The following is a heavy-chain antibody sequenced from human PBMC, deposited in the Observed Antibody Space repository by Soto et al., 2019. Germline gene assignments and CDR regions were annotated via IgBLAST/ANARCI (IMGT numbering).Heavy chain of an antibody. J-gene: IGHJ5*02. CDR3: ARSVCP. CDR2: IYYCGST. CDR1: GGSISSGGYY. Sequence: QVQLQESGPGLVKPSQTLSLTCTVSGGSISSGGYYWSWIRQDPGKGLEWIGYIYYCGSTYYNPSLERRVTISVDTSKNQFSLKVRSVTAADAAVYYCARSVCPWGQGTLVTVSS. V-gene: IGHV4-31*03.